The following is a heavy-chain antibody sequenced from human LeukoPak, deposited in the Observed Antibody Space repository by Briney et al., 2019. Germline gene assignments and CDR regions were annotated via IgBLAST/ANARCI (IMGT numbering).Heavy chain of an antibody. CDR1: GGSISSSSYY. D-gene: IGHD4-17*01. CDR3: ARGLNRNDYGDYGY. Sequence: PSETLSLTCTVSGGSISSSSYYWSWIRQPPGKGLEWIGYIYHTGSTSYNPSLKGRVTISVDTSKNQFSPKLSSVTAADTAVYYCARGLNRNDYGDYGYWGQGTLVTVSS. V-gene: IGHV4-61*01. CDR2: IYHTGST. J-gene: IGHJ4*02.